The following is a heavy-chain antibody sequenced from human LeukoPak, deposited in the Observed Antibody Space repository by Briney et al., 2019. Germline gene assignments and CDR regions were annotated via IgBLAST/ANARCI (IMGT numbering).Heavy chain of an antibody. V-gene: IGHV4-34*01. J-gene: IGHJ4*02. CDR2: INHSGST. CDR3: ARRPRNPGSYDGPSGLDY. CDR1: GGTFSGYY. Sequence: SETLSLTCAVYGGTFSGYYWSWLRQPPGKGLEWIGEINHSGSTNYNPSLKSRVTISADTSKNQFSLKVRSMTAADTAVYYCARRPRNPGSYDGPSGLDYWGQGTLVTVSS. D-gene: IGHD1-26*01.